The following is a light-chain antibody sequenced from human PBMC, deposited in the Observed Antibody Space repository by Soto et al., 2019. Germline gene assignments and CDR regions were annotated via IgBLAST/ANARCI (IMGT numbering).Light chain of an antibody. Sequence: EIVLTQSPGTLSLSPGERATLSCRASQSLSSYLAWYQQKPGQAPRLLIYGASSRATGIPDRFSGSGSGTDFNLTISRLEPEDFAVYYCQQYGSSPSYTFGQGTKLEIK. CDR3: QQYGSSPSYT. CDR2: GAS. J-gene: IGKJ2*01. CDR1: QSLSSY. V-gene: IGKV3-20*01.